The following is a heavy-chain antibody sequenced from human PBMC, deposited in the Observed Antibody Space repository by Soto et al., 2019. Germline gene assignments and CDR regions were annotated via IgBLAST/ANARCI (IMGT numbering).Heavy chain of an antibody. CDR2: ISSSSSYT. CDR3: GIVVCKVGATGENWFDP. V-gene: IGHV3-11*06. CDR1: GFTFSDYY. D-gene: IGHD1-26*01. J-gene: IGHJ5*02. Sequence: PGGSLSLSCAASGFTFSDYYMSWIRQAPGTGLEWVSYISSSSSYTNYANSVKGRFTISTDNAKNSLYLQMNSLRAADTAAYYCGIVVCKVGATGENWFDPWGQGTLGTGS.